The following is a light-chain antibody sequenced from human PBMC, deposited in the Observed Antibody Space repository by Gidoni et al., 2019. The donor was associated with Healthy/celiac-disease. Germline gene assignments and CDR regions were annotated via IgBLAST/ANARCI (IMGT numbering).Light chain of an antibody. V-gene: IGLV1-40*01. CDR2: GNS. Sequence: QSALTQRLSVSGAPGQRVTISCTGSSSNIGAGYDVHWYQQLPGTAPKLLIYGNSNRPSGVPDRFSGSKSGTSASLAITGLQAEDEADYYCQSYDSSLSGPVFGGGTKLTVL. J-gene: IGLJ3*02. CDR1: SSNIGAGYD. CDR3: QSYDSSLSGPV.